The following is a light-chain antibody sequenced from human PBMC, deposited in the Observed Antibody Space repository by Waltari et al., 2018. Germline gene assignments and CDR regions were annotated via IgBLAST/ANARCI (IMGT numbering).Light chain of an antibody. V-gene: IGLV2-14*03. Sequence: QSALTQPASVSGSPGQSITISCTGTSADVGGYDLVSWYQNHQGKAPNIIIYDVSDRPSGVSNRFPGSRSANTASLAISGLQAEDEAHYYCGSYTSSDTWIFGGGTKLTVL. CDR2: DVS. CDR1: SADVGGYDL. J-gene: IGLJ2*01. CDR3: GSYTSSDTWI.